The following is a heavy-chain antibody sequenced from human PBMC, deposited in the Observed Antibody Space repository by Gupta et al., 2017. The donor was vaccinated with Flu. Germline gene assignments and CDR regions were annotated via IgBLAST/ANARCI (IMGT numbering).Heavy chain of an antibody. D-gene: IGHD5-12*01. V-gene: IGHV3-15*01. Sequence: EGQLVESGGGLVKPGGSLRLSCAASGFPFRNAWMTWVRQAPGKGLEWVGRIRSYFDGGTTDYASPVKGRFSISRDENTLYLQMNSLKTEDTAVYYCATDNTGYDSAPWFDNWGQGTLVTVSS. CDR1: GFPFRNAW. CDR3: ATDNTGYDSAPWFDN. CDR2: IRSYFDGGTT. J-gene: IGHJ4*02.